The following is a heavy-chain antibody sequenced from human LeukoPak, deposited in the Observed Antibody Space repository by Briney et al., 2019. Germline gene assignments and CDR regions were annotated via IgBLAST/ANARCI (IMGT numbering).Heavy chain of an antibody. V-gene: IGHV4-34*01. J-gene: IGHJ5*02. CDR1: GGSFSGYY. Sequence: PSETLSLTCAVYGGSFSGYYWSWLRQPPGKGLEWIGEINHSGSTNYNPSLKSRVTISVDTSKNQFSLKLSSVTAADTAVYYCARRPSGGLPRATNWFDPWGQGTLVTVSS. CDR2: INHSGST. CDR3: ARRPSGGLPRATNWFDP. D-gene: IGHD3-10*01.